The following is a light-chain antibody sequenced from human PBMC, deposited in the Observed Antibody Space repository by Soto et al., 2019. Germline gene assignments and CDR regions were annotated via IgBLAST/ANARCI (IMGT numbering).Light chain of an antibody. CDR2: EVS. CDR1: SSDIGAYNY. V-gene: IGLV2-14*01. J-gene: IGLJ1*01. CDR3: FSFTTDWTHV. Sequence: SGLTQPASVSGSPGQSITSSCTGSSSDIGAYNYVSWFQQYPGKAPKLIISEVSNRPSGVSNRFSGSKSGTAASLTISGLQTEDEADYFCFSFTTDWTHVFGTGTKVTVL.